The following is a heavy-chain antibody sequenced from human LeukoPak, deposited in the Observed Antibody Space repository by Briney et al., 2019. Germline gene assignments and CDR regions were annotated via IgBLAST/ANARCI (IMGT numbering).Heavy chain of an antibody. J-gene: IGHJ4*02. CDR1: GFTFSSYA. CDR3: ARDSSIAAAGTLDY. D-gene: IGHD6-13*01. V-gene: IGHV3-30*04. Sequence: PGRSLRLSCAASGFTFSSYAMHWVRQAPGKGLGWVAVISYDGSNKYYADSVKGRFTISRDNSKNTLYLQMNSLRAEDTAVYYCARDSSIAAAGTLDYWGQGTLVTVSP. CDR2: ISYDGSNK.